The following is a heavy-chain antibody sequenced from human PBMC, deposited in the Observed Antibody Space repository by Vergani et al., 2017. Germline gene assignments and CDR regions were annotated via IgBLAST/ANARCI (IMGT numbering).Heavy chain of an antibody. CDR2: ISGSGGST. D-gene: IGHD2-21*02. Sequence: EVQLLESGGGLVQPGGSLRLSCVASGFTFSSYAMSWVRQAPGKGLEWVSSISGSGGSTYYADSVKGRFTISRDDSKNMLYLQMNSLRAEDTAVYYCAKTGLVVVTAEPYFFDYWGQGTLVTVSS. J-gene: IGHJ4*02. CDR3: AKTGLVVVTAEPYFFDY. V-gene: IGHV3-23*01. CDR1: GFTFSSYA.